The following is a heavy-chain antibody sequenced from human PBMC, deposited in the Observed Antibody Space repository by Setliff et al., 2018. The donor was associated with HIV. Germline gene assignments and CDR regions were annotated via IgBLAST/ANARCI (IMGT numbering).Heavy chain of an antibody. CDR2: ISAGGYT. V-gene: IGHV4-4*07. CDR3: AMDRSGTSYAGDDAFDI. CDR1: GGSISIYY. D-gene: IGHD3-3*01. Sequence: SETLSLTCTVSGGSISIYYWSWIRQLPGEGLEWIGSISAGGYTYYNPSLQSRVTMSVDMSKNQFSLKLSSVTAADTAIYYCAMDRSGTSYAGDDAFDIWGQGTMVTVSS. J-gene: IGHJ3*02.